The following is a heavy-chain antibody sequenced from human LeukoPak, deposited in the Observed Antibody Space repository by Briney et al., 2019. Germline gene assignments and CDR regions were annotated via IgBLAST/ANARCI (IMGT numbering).Heavy chain of an antibody. CDR1: GFTFSSYS. D-gene: IGHD3-22*01. CDR3: AKDYYDSSGDSGYFGY. CDR2: ISSSSSYI. Sequence: GGSLRLSCAASGFTFSSYSMNWVRQAPGKGLEWVSSISSSSSYIYYADSVKGRFTISRDNAKNSLYLQMNSLRAEDTAVYYCAKDYYDSSGDSGYFGYWGQGTLVTVSS. J-gene: IGHJ4*02. V-gene: IGHV3-21*01.